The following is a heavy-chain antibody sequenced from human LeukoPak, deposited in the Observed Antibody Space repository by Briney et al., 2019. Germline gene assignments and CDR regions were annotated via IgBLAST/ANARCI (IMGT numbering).Heavy chain of an antibody. Sequence: PGGSLRLSCAASGFTFSIYAMSWIRQPPGKGLEWIGEINRSGSTNYNPSLKSRVTISVDTSKNQFSLKLSSVTAADTAVYYCARGGLTYSSSWYGGRYFDYWGQGTLVTVSS. CDR2: INRSGST. V-gene: IGHV4-34*01. J-gene: IGHJ4*02. CDR3: ARGGLTYSSSWYGGRYFDY. CDR1: GFTFSIYA. D-gene: IGHD6-13*01.